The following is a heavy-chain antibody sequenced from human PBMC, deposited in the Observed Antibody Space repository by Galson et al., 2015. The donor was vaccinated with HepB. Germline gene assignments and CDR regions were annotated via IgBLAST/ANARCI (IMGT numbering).Heavy chain of an antibody. Sequence: SLRLSCAASGFTFDNYGMSWVRQAPGKGLEWLSGINWNGGSTSYADSVKGRFTISRDNAKNSLYLQLSSLRAEDTALYYCARDRGLSSAFDYWGQGTLVTVSS. CDR1: GFTFDNYG. CDR2: INWNGGST. V-gene: IGHV3-20*04. CDR3: ARDRGLSSAFDY. D-gene: IGHD3-10*01. J-gene: IGHJ4*02.